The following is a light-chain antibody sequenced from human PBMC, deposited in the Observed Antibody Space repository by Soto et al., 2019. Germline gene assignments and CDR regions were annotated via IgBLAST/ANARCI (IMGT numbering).Light chain of an antibody. Sequence: QSVLTQPPSASGTPGQRVTLSCSGSSSNIGSNYVYWYQQLPGTAPKLLIYRNNQRPSGVPDRFSGSKSGTSASLAISGLRSEDEADYYCAAWDDSLSGVVCGGGTKLTVL. CDR1: SSNIGSNY. CDR2: RNN. V-gene: IGLV1-47*01. CDR3: AAWDDSLSGVV. J-gene: IGLJ3*02.